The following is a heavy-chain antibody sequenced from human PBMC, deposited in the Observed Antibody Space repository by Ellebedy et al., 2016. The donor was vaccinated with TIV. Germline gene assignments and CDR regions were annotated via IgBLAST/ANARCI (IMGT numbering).Heavy chain of an antibody. D-gene: IGHD3-22*01. CDR2: IKQDGSKK. J-gene: IGHJ6*02. V-gene: IGHV3-7*04. Sequence: GESLKISCAASGFTFSSYWMSWVRQAPGKGLEWVANIKQDGSKKYYVDSVKGRFTISRDNAKNSLYLQMNSLRAEDTAVYYCARAIISYDSSGYYPNYYYYGMDVWGQGTTVTVSS. CDR3: ARAIISYDSSGYYPNYYYYGMDV. CDR1: GFTFSSYW.